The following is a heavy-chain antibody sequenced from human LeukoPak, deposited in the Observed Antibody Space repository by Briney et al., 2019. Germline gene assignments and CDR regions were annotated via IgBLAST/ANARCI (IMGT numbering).Heavy chain of an antibody. V-gene: IGHV1-2*02. CDR2: INPNSGGT. D-gene: IGHD4-23*01. CDR3: ARDPLTTVVTP. J-gene: IGHJ4*02. Sequence: GPVKVSCKASGYTFTGYYMHWVRQAPGQGLEWMGWINPNSGGTNYAQKFQGRVTMTRDTSISTAYMELSRLRSDDTAVYYCARDPLTTVVTPWGQGTLVTVSS. CDR1: GYTFTGYY.